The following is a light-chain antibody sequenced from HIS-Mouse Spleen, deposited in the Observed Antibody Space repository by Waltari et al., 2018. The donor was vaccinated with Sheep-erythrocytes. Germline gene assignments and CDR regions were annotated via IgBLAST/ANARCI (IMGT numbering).Light chain of an antibody. V-gene: IGKV1-6*01. CDR3: LQDYNYPYT. J-gene: IGKJ2*01. CDR2: AAS. Sequence: IQMTLAPSSLSASVVDSVTITCRASQGIRNDLGWYQQKPGKAPKLLIYAASSLHSGVPSRFSGSGSGTDFTLTISSLQPEDFATYYCLQDYNYPYTFGQGTKLEIK. CDR1: QGIRND.